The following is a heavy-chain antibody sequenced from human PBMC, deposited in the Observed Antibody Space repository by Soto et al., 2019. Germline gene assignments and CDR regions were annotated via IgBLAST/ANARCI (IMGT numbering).Heavy chain of an antibody. CDR3: ATGRYYDFWSGYHSRANWFDP. V-gene: IGHV1-3*01. CDR1: GYTFTSYA. D-gene: IGHD3-3*01. CDR2: INAGNGKK. Sequence: ASVKVSCKASGYTFTSYAMHWVRQAPGQRLEWMGWINAGNGKKKYSQKFQGRVTITRDTSASTAYMELSSLRSEDTAVYYCATGRYYDFWSGYHSRANWFDPWGQGTLVTVSS. J-gene: IGHJ5*02.